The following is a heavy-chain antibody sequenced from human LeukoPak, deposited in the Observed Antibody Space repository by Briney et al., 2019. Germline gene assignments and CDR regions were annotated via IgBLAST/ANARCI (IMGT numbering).Heavy chain of an antibody. D-gene: IGHD1-7*01. J-gene: IGHJ5*02. CDR1: GYSISSGYY. CDR3: ARDGGLQLPLGWFDP. V-gene: IGHV4-38-2*02. CDR2: IYHSGST. Sequence: SETLSLTCTVSGYSISSGYYWGWIRQPPGKGLEWIGSIYHSGSTYYKPSLKSRVTISVDTSKNQFSLKLSSVTAADTAVYYCARDGGLQLPLGWFDPWGQGTLVIVSS.